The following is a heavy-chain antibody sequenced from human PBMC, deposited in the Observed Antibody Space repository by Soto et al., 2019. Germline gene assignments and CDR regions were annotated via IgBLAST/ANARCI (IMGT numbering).Heavy chain of an antibody. D-gene: IGHD3-10*01. CDR2: IYYSGST. CDR3: ARRSGSYFPHYDY. Sequence: SETLSLTCTVSGGSISSSSYYWGWIRQPPGKGLEWIGSIYYSGSTYYNPSLKSRVTISVDTSKNQFSLKLSSVTAADTAVYYCARRSGSYFPHYDYWGQGTLVTVSS. CDR1: GGSISSSSYY. J-gene: IGHJ4*02. V-gene: IGHV4-39*01.